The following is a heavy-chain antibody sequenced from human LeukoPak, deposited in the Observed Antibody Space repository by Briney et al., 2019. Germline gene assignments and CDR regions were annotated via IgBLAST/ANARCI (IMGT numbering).Heavy chain of an antibody. CDR2: INWNGGST. V-gene: IGHV3-20*04. J-gene: IGHJ3*02. CDR3: ARDIKGQYQDAFDI. D-gene: IGHD2-2*01. Sequence: GGSLRLSCAASGFRFDDYSMNWVRQAPGKGLEWVSGINWNGGSTGYADSVKGRFTISRGNAKNSVYLQMNSLRAEDTAVYYCARDIKGQYQDAFDIWGQGTMVTVSS. CDR1: GFRFDDYS.